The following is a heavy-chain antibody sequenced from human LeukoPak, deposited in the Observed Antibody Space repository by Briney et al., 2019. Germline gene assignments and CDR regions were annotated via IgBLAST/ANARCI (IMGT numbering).Heavy chain of an antibody. CDR1: GGSISSYY. J-gene: IGHJ6*03. CDR2: IYYSGST. Sequence: SETLSLTCTVSGGSISSYYWSWIRQPPGKGLEWIGYIYYSGSTNYNPSLKSRVTISVDTSKNQFSLKLSPVTAADTAVYYCARVYSYYYYMDVWGKGTTVTVSS. CDR3: ARVYSYYYYMDV. V-gene: IGHV4-59*01. D-gene: IGHD4-11*01.